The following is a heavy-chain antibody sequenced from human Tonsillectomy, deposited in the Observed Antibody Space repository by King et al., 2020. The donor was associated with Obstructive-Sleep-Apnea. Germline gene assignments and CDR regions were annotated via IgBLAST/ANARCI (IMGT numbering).Heavy chain of an antibody. J-gene: IGHJ4*02. CDR2: ISYDGSNK. V-gene: IGHV3-30*18. CDR3: AKDTPPTGDDSHFDY. Sequence: VQLVESGGGVVQPGRSLRLSCAASGFTFSSYGMHWVRQAPGKGLEWVAGISYDGSNKYYADSVKGRFTISRDNSKNTLYLQMNSLRAEDTAVYYCAKDTPPTGDDSHFDYWGQGTLVTVSS. CDR1: GFTFSSYG. D-gene: IGHD7-27*01.